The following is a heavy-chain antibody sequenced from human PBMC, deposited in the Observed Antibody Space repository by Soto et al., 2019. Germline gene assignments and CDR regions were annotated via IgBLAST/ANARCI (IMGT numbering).Heavy chain of an antibody. CDR1: GHLFNNHW. J-gene: IGHJ5*02. Sequence: GESLKISCKGPGHLFNNHWIGWVRQTPGKGLEWMGLIFTRDSETKTSPSFQGHVSFSVDNSINTVYLQWTSLKTTDTGIYFCARGYFDSGHGYDLWGPGTLLTVS. V-gene: IGHV5-51*01. D-gene: IGHD3-10*01. CDR3: ARGYFDSGHGYDL. CDR2: IFTRDSET.